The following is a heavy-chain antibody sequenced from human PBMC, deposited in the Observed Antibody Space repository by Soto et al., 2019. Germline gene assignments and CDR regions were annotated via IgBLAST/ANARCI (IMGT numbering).Heavy chain of an antibody. V-gene: IGHV4-39*01. CDR2: VYYNGFT. CDR1: GGSISSSSYY. Sequence: QLQLRESGPGLVKPSETLSLTCTVSGGSISSSSYYWAWNRQSPGKGLEGIGSVYYNGFTYYNPSLKIRVTISVDTSKNQFSLKLTSVTAADTAVYYCARMGDFWSGPGELDPWGQGTLVTVSS. CDR3: ARMGDFWSGPGELDP. D-gene: IGHD3-3*01. J-gene: IGHJ5*02.